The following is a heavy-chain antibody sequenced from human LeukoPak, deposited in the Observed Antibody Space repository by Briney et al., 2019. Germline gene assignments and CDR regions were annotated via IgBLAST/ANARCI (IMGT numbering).Heavy chain of an antibody. CDR1: GFTFSSHS. CDR2: ISGSGRST. D-gene: IGHD2/OR15-2a*01. Sequence: PGGSLRLSCAASGFTFSSHSMNWVRQAPGKGLECVSAISGSGRSTYYADSVKGRFTISRDNSKNTLYLQMNSPRAEATAVYYCARVSGTIRIWPQPFGDGMDVWGQGTTVTVSS. CDR3: ARVSGTIRIWPQPFGDGMDV. J-gene: IGHJ6*02. V-gene: IGHV3-23*01.